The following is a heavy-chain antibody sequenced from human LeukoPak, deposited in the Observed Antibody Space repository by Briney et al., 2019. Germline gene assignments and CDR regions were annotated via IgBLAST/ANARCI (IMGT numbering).Heavy chain of an antibody. Sequence: AGGSLRLSCAASGFTFSTYCMHWVRQAPGKGPMWVSRICPDGTVTNYADSVKARFIISRDNARNTVYLQMNSLRVEGTAVYYCVRDFRSADYWGQGTLVTVSS. CDR3: VRDFRSADY. CDR2: ICPDGTVT. V-gene: IGHV3-74*01. J-gene: IGHJ4*02. CDR1: GFTFSTYC.